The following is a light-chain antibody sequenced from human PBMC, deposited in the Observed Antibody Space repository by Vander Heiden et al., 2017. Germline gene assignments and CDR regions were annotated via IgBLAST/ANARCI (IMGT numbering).Light chain of an antibody. Sequence: SYELTQPPSVSVSPGQTARITCSGDALPKKYALWYQQKSGRAPVLVIYEDSKRPSGIPERFSGSSSGTMATLTISGAQVEDEADYYCYSTDSSGNHRVFGGGTKLTVL. J-gene: IGLJ3*02. CDR2: EDS. CDR3: YSTDSSGNHRV. V-gene: IGLV3-10*01. CDR1: ALPKKY.